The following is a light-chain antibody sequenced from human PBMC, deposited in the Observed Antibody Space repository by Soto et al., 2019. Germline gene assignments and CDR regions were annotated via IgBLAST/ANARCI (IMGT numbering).Light chain of an antibody. J-gene: IGLJ2*01. V-gene: IGLV2-11*01. CDR1: SSDVDDYNY. CDR2: DVT. Sequence: QSALTQPRSVSGSPGQSVTISCTGTSSDVDDYNYVSWYQQHPDTAPKLMIYDVTKRPSGVPDRFSGSKSGNTASLTISGLQAEDEADYYCCSYAGGYVFEVIFGGRTKVTVL. CDR3: CSYAGGYVFEVI.